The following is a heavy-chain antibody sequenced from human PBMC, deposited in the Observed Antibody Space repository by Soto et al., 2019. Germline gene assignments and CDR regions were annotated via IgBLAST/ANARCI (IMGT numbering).Heavy chain of an antibody. CDR1: GYTFTGYY. J-gene: IGHJ3*02. Sequence: GASVKVSCKASGYTFTGYYMHWVRQAPGQGLEWMVWINPNSGGTNYAQKFQGWVTMTRDTSISTAYMELSRLRSDDTAVYYCASTKSSAEAFDIWGQGTMVTVSS. D-gene: IGHD2-8*01. CDR2: INPNSGGT. V-gene: IGHV1-2*04. CDR3: ASTKSSAEAFDI.